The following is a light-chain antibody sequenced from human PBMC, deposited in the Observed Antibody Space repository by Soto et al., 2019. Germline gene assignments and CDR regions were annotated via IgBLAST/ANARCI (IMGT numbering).Light chain of an antibody. CDR3: QQYYSPPLT. CDR2: WAS. V-gene: IGKV4-1*01. CDR1: QSVLYSSNNKNY. Sequence: DIVMTQSPDSLAVSLGERATINCKSSQSVLYSSNNKNYLAWYQQKPGQPPKLLIYWASTRESGVPDRFSGSGSGKDFTLTISSLQAEDVAVYSCQQYYSPPLTFGGGTKVEIK. J-gene: IGKJ4*01.